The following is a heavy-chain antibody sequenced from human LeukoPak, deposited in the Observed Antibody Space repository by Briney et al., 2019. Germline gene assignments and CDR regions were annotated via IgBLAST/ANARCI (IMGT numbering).Heavy chain of an antibody. CDR3: ARHSGSSRRKSYYYYGMDV. V-gene: IGHV3-21*01. CDR1: GFTFSSYS. D-gene: IGHD1-26*01. Sequence: RTGGSLRLSCAASGFTFSSYSMNWLRQAPGKGLEWVSSISSSSSYIYYADSVKGRFTISRDNAKNSLYLQMNSLRAEDTAVYYCARHSGSSRRKSYYYYGMDVWGQGTTVTVSS. J-gene: IGHJ6*02. CDR2: ISSSSSYI.